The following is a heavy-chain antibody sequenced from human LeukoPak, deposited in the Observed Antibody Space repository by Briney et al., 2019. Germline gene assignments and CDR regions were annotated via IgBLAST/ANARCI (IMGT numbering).Heavy chain of an antibody. CDR2: LSVNGGIT. CDR3: VRAASEGATRVVWFLDI. Sequence: GGSLRLSCSGSGFPVSAFAMHWVRQAPGQGLEYAAALSVNGGITYYANSVKGRFTISTDNSKNTLTLQMTDLRLEDTAVYYCVRAASEGATRVVWFLDIWGRGTVVTVSS. J-gene: IGHJ2*01. CDR1: GFPVSAFA. D-gene: IGHD2-15*01. V-gene: IGHV3-64D*06.